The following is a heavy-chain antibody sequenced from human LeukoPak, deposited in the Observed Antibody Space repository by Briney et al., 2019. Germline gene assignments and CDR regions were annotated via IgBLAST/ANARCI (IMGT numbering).Heavy chain of an antibody. Sequence: GGSLRLSCAASGFPFSSYEMNWVRQAPGKGLEWVSYISRSCSTLYYADSVKGRFTISRDNAKNSLYLQMNSLRAEDTAVYYCARDGSGWYAPNDYWGQGTLVTVSS. CDR3: ARDGSGWYAPNDY. CDR2: ISRSCSTL. J-gene: IGHJ4*02. D-gene: IGHD6-19*01. V-gene: IGHV3-48*03. CDR1: GFPFSSYE.